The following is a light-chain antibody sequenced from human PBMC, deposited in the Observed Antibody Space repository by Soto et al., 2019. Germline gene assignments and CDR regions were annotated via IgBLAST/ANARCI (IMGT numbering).Light chain of an antibody. Sequence: IVMTQSPATLSVSPGERATLSCRASQSVSSNLAWYQQKPGQAPRLLISGASTRATGIPARFSGSGSGTEFTLTISSLQSEDFAVYYCQQYNNWWTFGQGTKV. CDR2: GAS. CDR3: QQYNNWWT. J-gene: IGKJ1*01. V-gene: IGKV3-15*01. CDR1: QSVSSN.